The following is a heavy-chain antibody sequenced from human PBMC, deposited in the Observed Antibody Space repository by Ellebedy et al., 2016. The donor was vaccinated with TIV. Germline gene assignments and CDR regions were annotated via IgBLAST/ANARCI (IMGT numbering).Heavy chain of an antibody. Sequence: GESLKISCAASGFTVNSYFMTWVRQAPRKGLEWVSVIYKDGGTTYTDSVVGRFTISRDNSENTLYLQMDSLRVEDTAVYYCARDPGGGGNYGDNWFDPWGQGTLVTVSS. CDR1: GFTVNSYF. CDR2: IYKDGGT. CDR3: ARDPGGGGNYGDNWFDP. J-gene: IGHJ5*02. V-gene: IGHV3-66*01. D-gene: IGHD3-22*01.